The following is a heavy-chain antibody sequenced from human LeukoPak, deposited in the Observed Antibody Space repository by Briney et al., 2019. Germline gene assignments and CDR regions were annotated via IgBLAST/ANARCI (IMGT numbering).Heavy chain of an antibody. J-gene: IGHJ5*02. CDR2: ISSDGSTT. Sequence: PGGSLRLSCAASGFSFSGSWMHWVRQAPGKGLVWVSLISSDGSTTTYADSVKGRFTISRDNAKNTVYLQMNSLRAEDTAVYFCAKDFYHGSGNYYNAENRIAPWGQGTLVTVSS. CDR1: GFSFSGSW. CDR3: AKDFYHGSGNYYNAENRIAP. D-gene: IGHD3-10*01. V-gene: IGHV3-74*03.